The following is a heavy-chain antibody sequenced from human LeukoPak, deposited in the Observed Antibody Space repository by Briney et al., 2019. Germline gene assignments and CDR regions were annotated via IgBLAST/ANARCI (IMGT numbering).Heavy chain of an antibody. J-gene: IGHJ5*02. CDR2: IYYSGST. Sequence: PSAILSLTCTVSGGSISSYYWSWIRQPPGKGLEWIGYIYYSGSTNYNPSLKSRVTISVDTSKNQFSLKLSSVTAADTAVYYCARDRYGDYWFDPWGQGTLVTVSS. D-gene: IGHD4-17*01. CDR3: ARDRYGDYWFDP. V-gene: IGHV4-59*01. CDR1: GGSISSYY.